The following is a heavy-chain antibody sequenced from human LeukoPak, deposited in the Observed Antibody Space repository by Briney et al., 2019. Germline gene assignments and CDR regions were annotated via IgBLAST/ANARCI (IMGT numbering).Heavy chain of an antibody. CDR1: GYTLTSSY. J-gene: IGHJ2*01. CDR2: INPSGGST. V-gene: IGHV1-46*01. Sequence: ASVKVSCKASGYTLTSSYMHWVRQAPGQGLEWMGIINPSGGSTSYAQKFQGRVTMTRDTSTSTVYMELSSLRSEDTAVYYCARHLSWYFDLWGRGTLVTVSS. CDR3: ARHLSWYFDL.